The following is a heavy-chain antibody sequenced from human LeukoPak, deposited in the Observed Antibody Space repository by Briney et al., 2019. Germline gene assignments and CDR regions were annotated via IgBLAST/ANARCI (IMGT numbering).Heavy chain of an antibody. CDR2: INHSGST. D-gene: IGHD3-10*01. V-gene: IGHV4-34*01. J-gene: IGHJ4*02. CDR3: ARAKKRSYYGSGTIIWGYHYFDY. Sequence: PSETLSLTCAVYGGSFSGYYWSWIRQPPGKGLEWIGEINHSGSTNYNPSLKSRVTISVDTSKNQFSLKLSSVTAADTAVYYCARAKKRSYYGSGTIIWGYHYFDYWGQGTLVTVSS. CDR1: GGSFSGYY.